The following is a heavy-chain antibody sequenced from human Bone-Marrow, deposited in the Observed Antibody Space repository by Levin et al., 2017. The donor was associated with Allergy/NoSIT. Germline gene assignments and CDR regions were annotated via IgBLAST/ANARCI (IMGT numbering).Heavy chain of an antibody. Sequence: GGSLRLSCVASGFTFSKAWMRWVRQAPGKGLEWVGRIKSKTGGGTRDYAAPVKGRFNISRDDSKNTLYLQMNDLKAEDTAVYYCATVAVWGQGTPVTVS. CDR2: IKSKTGGGTR. CDR1: GFTFSKAW. V-gene: IGHV3-15*01. CDR3: ATVAV. J-gene: IGHJ6*02.